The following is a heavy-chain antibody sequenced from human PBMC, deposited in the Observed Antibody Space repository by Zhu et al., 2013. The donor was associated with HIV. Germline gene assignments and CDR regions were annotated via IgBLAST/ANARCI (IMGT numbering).Heavy chain of an antibody. Sequence: QVQLVQSGAEVKKPGSSVKVSCKASGGTFSSYAISWVRQAPGQGLEWMGWIIPIFGIANYAQKFQGRVTITADESTSTAYMELSSLRSEDTAVYYCARGGPRETYYYDSSGYPVDYWGQGTLVTVSS. CDR1: GGTFSSYA. CDR3: ARGGPRETYYYDSSGYPVDY. D-gene: IGHD3-22*01. CDR2: IIPIFGIA. J-gene: IGHJ4*02. V-gene: IGHV1-69*12.